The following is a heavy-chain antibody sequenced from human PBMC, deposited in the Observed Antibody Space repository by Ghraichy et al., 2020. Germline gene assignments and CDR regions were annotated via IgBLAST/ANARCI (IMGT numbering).Heavy chain of an antibody. CDR1: GGTFSSFA. V-gene: IGHV1-69*13. D-gene: IGHD3-3*01. Sequence: SVKVSCQASGGTFSSFAISWVRQAPGQGLEWMGGIVPMFGRANYAQKFQGRVTIIADESTNTAYMELSSLTSEDTAVYYCVRGTIFGVVIDFYHYYYMDVWGKGTTVSVSS. CDR2: IVPMFGRA. J-gene: IGHJ6*03. CDR3: VRGTIFGVVIDFYHYYYMDV.